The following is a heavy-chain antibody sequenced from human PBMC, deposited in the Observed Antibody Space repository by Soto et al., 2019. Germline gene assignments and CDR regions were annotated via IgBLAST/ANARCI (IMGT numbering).Heavy chain of an antibody. CDR3: ARLVGAYDSYFDH. J-gene: IGHJ4*02. CDR2: IYPGDSET. Sequence: ACLKISCKASGYDFARTWIGWVRQLPGKGLDWLGIIYPGDSETRYSPSFRGQVTFSVEMSISTAYLQWSSLKTSDIAIYYCARLVGAYDSYFDHWGQGTRVTGSS. V-gene: IGHV5-51*01. CDR1: GYDFARTW. D-gene: IGHD5-12*01.